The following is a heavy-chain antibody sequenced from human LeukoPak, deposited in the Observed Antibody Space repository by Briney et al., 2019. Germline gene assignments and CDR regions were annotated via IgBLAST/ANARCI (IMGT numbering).Heavy chain of an antibody. J-gene: IGHJ4*02. V-gene: IGHV4-34*01. Sequence: PSETLSLTCAVYGGSFGGYYWSWIRQPPGKGLEWIGEINHSGSTNYNPSLKSRVTISVDTSKNQFSLKLSSVTAADTAVYYCARGPQTIAAAGGYYFDYWGQGTLVTVSS. D-gene: IGHD6-13*01. CDR1: GGSFGGYY. CDR3: ARGPQTIAAAGGYYFDY. CDR2: INHSGST.